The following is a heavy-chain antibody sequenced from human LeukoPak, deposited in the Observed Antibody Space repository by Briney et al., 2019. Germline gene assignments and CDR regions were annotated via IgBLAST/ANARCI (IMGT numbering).Heavy chain of an antibody. CDR2: ISYDGSNK. Sequence: GGSLRLSCAASGFTFSSYAMHWVRQAPGKGLEWVAVISYDGSNKYYADSVKGRFTISRDNAKNSLYLQMNSLRAEDTAVYYCARDVSSIVDLWGRGTLVTVSS. CDR3: ARDVSSIVDL. V-gene: IGHV3-30-3*01. D-gene: IGHD3-22*01. J-gene: IGHJ2*01. CDR1: GFTFSSYA.